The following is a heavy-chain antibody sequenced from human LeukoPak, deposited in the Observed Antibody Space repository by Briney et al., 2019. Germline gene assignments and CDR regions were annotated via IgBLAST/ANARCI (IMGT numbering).Heavy chain of an antibody. J-gene: IGHJ5*02. CDR3: ARDRGYCSGGSCYFGSWFDP. V-gene: IGHV4-59*01. CDR1: GGSISSYY. CDR2: IYYSGST. Sequence: SETLSLTCTVSGGSISSYYWSWIRQPPGKGLEWIGYIYYSGSTNYNPSLKSRVTISVDTSKNQFSLKLSSVTAADTAVYYCARDRGYCSGGSCYFGSWFDPWGQGTLVTVSS. D-gene: IGHD2-15*01.